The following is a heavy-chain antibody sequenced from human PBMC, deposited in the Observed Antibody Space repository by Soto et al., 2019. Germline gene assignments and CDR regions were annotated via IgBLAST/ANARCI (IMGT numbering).Heavy chain of an antibody. J-gene: IGHJ3*02. D-gene: IGHD2-15*01. CDR1: GYSFTSYW. CDR2: IYPGDSDT. CDR3: ARPDGGGSAHSAFDI. Sequence: GESLKISCQGSGYSFTSYWIGWVRQMPGKGLEWMGIIYPGDSDTRYSPSFQGQVTISADKSISTAYLQWSSLKASDTAMYYCARPDGGGSAHSAFDISGQGTMVTVSS. V-gene: IGHV5-51*01.